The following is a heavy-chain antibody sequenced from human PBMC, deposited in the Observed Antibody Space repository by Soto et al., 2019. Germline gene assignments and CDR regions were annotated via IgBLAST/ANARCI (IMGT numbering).Heavy chain of an antibody. CDR1: GGTFSSYA. J-gene: IGHJ4*02. Sequence: SVKVSCKASGGTFSSYAISWVRQAPGQGLEWMGGIIPIFGTANYAQKFQGRVTITADESTSTAYMELSSLRSEDTAVYYCAGAAGGCSSTSCLYYFDYWGQGTLVTGSS. CDR2: IIPIFGTA. D-gene: IGHD2-2*01. V-gene: IGHV1-69*13. CDR3: AGAAGGCSSTSCLYYFDY.